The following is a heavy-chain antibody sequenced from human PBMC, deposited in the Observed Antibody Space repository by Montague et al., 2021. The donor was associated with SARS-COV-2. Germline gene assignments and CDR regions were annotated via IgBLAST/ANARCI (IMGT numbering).Heavy chain of an antibody. CDR2: IDWDDDK. CDR1: GFSLSTSGMC. CDR3: ARDDRRGSSRHCYGIDV. V-gene: IGHV2-70*11. D-gene: IGHD6-13*01. Sequence: PALVKPTQTLTLTCTFSGFSLSTSGMCVSWIRQPPGKALEWLARIDWDDDKYYSTSLKTRLTISKDTSKNQVVLTMTNMDPVDTATYYCARDDRRGSSRHCYGIDVWGQGTPVTVSS. J-gene: IGHJ6*02.